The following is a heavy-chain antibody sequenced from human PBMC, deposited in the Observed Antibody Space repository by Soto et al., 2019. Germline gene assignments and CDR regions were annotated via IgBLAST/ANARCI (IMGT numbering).Heavy chain of an antibody. CDR2: IYYSRST. J-gene: IGHJ4*02. D-gene: IGHD2-15*01. CDR3: ARHGSGHLGRQAYFDY. CDR1: SGSISSSNW. V-gene: IGHV4-4*02. Sequence: PSQTLSLTCAVSSGSISSSNWWSWVRQPPGKGREWIGEIYYSRSTYYNPSLKSRATISVDTSKNQFSLKLSSVTAADKAVYYCARHGSGHLGRQAYFDYGGQGTLVTVSS.